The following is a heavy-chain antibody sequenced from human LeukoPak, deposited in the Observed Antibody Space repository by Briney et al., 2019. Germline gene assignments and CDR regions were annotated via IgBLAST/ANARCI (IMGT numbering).Heavy chain of an antibody. CDR2: TRNIGRSYST. CDR1: GFSVSEYF. V-gene: IGHV3-72*01. Sequence: GGSLRLSCAASGFSVSEYFIDWLRQAPGKGLEWVGRTRNIGRSYSTEYATSVKGGFIVSRDESKNSVYLQMNSLRTDDTAVYYCAKDHYYDSSGYYYVSLGGAFDIWGQGTMVTVSS. J-gene: IGHJ3*02. CDR3: AKDHYYDSSGYYYVSLGGAFDI. D-gene: IGHD3-22*01.